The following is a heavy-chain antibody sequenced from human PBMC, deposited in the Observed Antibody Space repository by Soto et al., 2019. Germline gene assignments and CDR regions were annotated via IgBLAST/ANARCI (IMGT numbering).Heavy chain of an antibody. CDR2: IYPGDSDT. Sequence: GAPLKISCKGSGYTFTLYWIAWVRQMPGKGLEWMGIIYPGDSDTRYSPSFQGQVTISADTSITTAYLQWSSLKASDTAMYYCARQYGSGSFDSWGQGSLVTVSS. V-gene: IGHV5-51*01. D-gene: IGHD3-10*01. J-gene: IGHJ4*02. CDR3: ARQYGSGSFDS. CDR1: GYTFTLYW.